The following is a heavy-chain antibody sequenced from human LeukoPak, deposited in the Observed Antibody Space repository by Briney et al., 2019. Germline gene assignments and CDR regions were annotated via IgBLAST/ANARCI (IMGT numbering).Heavy chain of an antibody. D-gene: IGHD7-27*01. CDR3: ARDHVPSPRANWGSKGAFDI. Sequence: SETLSLTCTVSGGSISSYYWSWIRQPAGKGLEWIGRIYTSGSTNYNPSLKSRVTMSVDTYKNQFSLKLSSVTAADTAVYYCARDHVPSPRANWGSKGAFDIWGQGTMVTVSS. V-gene: IGHV4-4*07. J-gene: IGHJ3*02. CDR2: IYTSGST. CDR1: GGSISSYY.